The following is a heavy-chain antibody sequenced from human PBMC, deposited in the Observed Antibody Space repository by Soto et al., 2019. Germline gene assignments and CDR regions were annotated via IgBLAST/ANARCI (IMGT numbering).Heavy chain of an antibody. J-gene: IGHJ6*02. V-gene: IGHV3-48*01. Sequence: EVQLVESGGGLVQPGGSLRLSCAASGFTFSSYSMNWVRQAPGKGLEWVSYISSSSSTIYYADSVKGRFTISRDNAKNSLYLQMNSLRAEDTAVYYCARSRGSYHYYYYGMDVWGQGTTVTVSS. CDR1: GFTFSSYS. D-gene: IGHD1-26*01. CDR3: ARSRGSYHYYYYGMDV. CDR2: ISSSSSTI.